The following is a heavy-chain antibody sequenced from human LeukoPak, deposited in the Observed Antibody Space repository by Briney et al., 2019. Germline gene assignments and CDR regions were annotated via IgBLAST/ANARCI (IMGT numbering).Heavy chain of an antibody. CDR3: ASQNGVYYDSSGERYYYYGMDV. CDR1: GGTFSSYA. CDR2: IIPIFGTA. Sequence: ASVKVSCKASGGTFSSYAISWVRQAPGQGLEWMGGIIPIFGTANYAQKFQGRVTITADESTSTAYMELSSLRSEDTAVYYCASQNGVYYDSSGERYYYYGMDVWGQGTTVTVSS. D-gene: IGHD3-22*01. J-gene: IGHJ6*02. V-gene: IGHV1-69*13.